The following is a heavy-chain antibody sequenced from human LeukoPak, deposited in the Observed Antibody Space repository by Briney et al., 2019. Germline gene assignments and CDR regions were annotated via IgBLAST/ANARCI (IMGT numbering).Heavy chain of an antibody. D-gene: IGHD3-10*02. J-gene: IGHJ4*02. CDR2: INNSGGST. CDR1: GFTFNNYA. V-gene: IGHV3-23*01. CDR3: AKLLLSSLVRVVTILWNDY. Sequence: GGSLTLSCAASGFTFNNYAMRCVRQAPGKGLEWVAAINNSGGSTYYAGSVKGRFTISRDNSKNTLYLQMNNLRAEDTAVYFCAKLLLSSLVRVVTILWNDYGGQGTLVTVSS.